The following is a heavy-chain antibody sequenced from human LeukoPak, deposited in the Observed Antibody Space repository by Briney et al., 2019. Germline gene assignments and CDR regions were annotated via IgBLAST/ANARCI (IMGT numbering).Heavy chain of an antibody. CDR2: ITDSGGGT. J-gene: IGHJ4*02. V-gene: IGHV3-23*01. D-gene: IGHD2-2*01. CDR1: GFTFSSYA. Sequence: PGRPLRLSCAASGFTFSSYAMSWVCQTPGMRLEWVSAITDSGGGTYYADSVKGRFTISRDNSKNTLYLQMNSLRAEDTAVYYCAKDSRIVPAATEFDYWGQGTLVTVSS. CDR3: AKDSRIVPAATEFDY.